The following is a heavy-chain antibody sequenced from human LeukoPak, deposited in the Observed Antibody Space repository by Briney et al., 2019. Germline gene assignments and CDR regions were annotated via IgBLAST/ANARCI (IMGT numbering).Heavy chain of an antibody. CDR2: IYYSGST. V-gene: IGHV4-59*01. Sequence: SETLSLTCTVSGGSLSSYYWSWIRQPPGKGLEWIGYIYYSGSTNYNPSLKSRVTISVDTSKNQFSLKLSSVTAADTAVYYCARGSLGYDYVWGSYRRSLFPKAAENDAFDIWGQGTMVTVSS. CDR1: GGSLSSYY. D-gene: IGHD3-16*01. CDR3: ARGSLGYDYVWGSYRRSLFPKAAENDAFDI. J-gene: IGHJ3*02.